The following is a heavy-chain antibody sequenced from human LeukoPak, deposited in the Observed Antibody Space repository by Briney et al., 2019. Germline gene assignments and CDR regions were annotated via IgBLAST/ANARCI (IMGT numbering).Heavy chain of an antibody. CDR2: ISYDGSNK. J-gene: IGHJ4*02. CDR3: ARAGYYYDSSGYYPPGGYFDY. V-gene: IGHV3-30-3*01. Sequence: GGSLRLSCAASGFTFSSYAMHWVRQAPGKGLEWVVVISYDGSNKYYADSVKGRFTISRDNSKNTLYLQMNSLRAEDTAVYYCARAGYYYDSSGYYPPGGYFDYWGQGTLVTVSS. D-gene: IGHD3-22*01. CDR1: GFTFSSYA.